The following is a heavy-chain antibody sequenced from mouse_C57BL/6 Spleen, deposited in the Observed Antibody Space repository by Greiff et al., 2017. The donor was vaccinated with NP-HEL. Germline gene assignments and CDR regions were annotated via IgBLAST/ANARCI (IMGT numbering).Heavy chain of an antibody. V-gene: IGHV1-47*01. D-gene: IGHD2-4*01. Sequence: VKLQESGAELVKPGASVKMSCKASGYTFTTYPIEWMKQNHGKSLEWIGNFHPYNDDTKYNEKFKGKATLTVEKSSSTVYLERSRLTSDDSAVYYCARRRYDYDEDYFDYWGQGTTLTVSS. J-gene: IGHJ2*01. CDR1: GYTFTTYP. CDR3: ARRRYDYDEDYFDY. CDR2: FHPYNDDT.